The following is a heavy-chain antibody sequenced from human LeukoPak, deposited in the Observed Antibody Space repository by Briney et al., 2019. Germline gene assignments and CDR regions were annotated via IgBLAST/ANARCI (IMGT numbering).Heavy chain of an antibody. CDR2: ISSSSYI. V-gene: IGHV3-21*04. J-gene: IGHJ4*02. D-gene: IGHD1-26*01. Sequence: GGSLRLSCAASGFTFSSYSMNWVRQAPGKGLEWVSSISSSSYIYYADSVKGRFTISRDNAKNSLYLQMNSLRAEDTALYYCAKDQGGSYTSYFGYWGQGTLVTVSS. CDR3: AKDQGGSYTSYFGY. CDR1: GFTFSSYS.